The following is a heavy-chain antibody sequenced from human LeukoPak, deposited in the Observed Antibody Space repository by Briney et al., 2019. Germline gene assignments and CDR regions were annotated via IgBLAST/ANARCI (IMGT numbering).Heavy chain of an antibody. D-gene: IGHD6-6*01. J-gene: IGHJ4*02. V-gene: IGHV3-7*01. CDR3: ARGTTVSSSLLY. CDR1: GFTFSSYW. Sequence: GGSLRLSCAASGFTFSSYWMNWVRQAPGKGLEWVANIKQDGSEKYYVDSVKGRFTISRDNAKNSLYLQMNSLKAEDTAVYYCARGTTVSSSLLYWGQGTLVTVSS. CDR2: IKQDGSEK.